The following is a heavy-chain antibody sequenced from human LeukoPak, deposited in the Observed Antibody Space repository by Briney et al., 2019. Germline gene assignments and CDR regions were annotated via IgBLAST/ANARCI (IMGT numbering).Heavy chain of an antibody. CDR1: GFTFSSYS. D-gene: IGHD2-21*01. CDR2: ISSSSTI. CDR3: ARSLWPEDY. Sequence: GGSLRLSCAASGFTFSSYSMNWVRQAPGKGLEWVSYISSSSTIYYADSVKGRFTISRDNAKNSVYLQMNSLRAEDTAVYYCARSLWPEDYWGQGILVTVSS. V-gene: IGHV3-48*01. J-gene: IGHJ4*02.